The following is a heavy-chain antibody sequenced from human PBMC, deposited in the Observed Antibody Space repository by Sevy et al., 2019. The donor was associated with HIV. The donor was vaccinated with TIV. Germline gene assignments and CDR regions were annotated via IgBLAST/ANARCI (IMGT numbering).Heavy chain of an antibody. Sequence: GGSLRLSCAASGFTFSSYEMNWVRQAPGKGLEWVSYISSSGSTIYYADSVKGRFTISRDNAKNSLYLQMNSLGAEDTAVYYCARGLGCSSTSCYRLGYYYYGMDVWGQGTTVTVSS. V-gene: IGHV3-48*03. J-gene: IGHJ6*02. CDR3: ARGLGCSSTSCYRLGYYYYGMDV. CDR1: GFTFSSYE. CDR2: ISSSGSTI. D-gene: IGHD2-2*01.